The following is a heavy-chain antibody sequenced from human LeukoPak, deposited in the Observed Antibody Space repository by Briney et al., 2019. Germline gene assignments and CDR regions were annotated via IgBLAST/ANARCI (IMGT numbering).Heavy chain of an antibody. CDR2: INPNSGGT. D-gene: IGHD3-22*01. CDR1: GYTFTGYY. V-gene: IGHV1-2*02. CDR3: ARVRPDSSGYRTIGAHDY. J-gene: IGHJ4*02. Sequence: ASVKVSCKASGYTFTGYYMHWVRQAPGQGLEWMGWINPNSGGTNYAQKFQGRVTMTRDTSISTAYMELRSLRSDDTAVYYCARVRPDSSGYRTIGAHDYWGQGTLVTVSS.